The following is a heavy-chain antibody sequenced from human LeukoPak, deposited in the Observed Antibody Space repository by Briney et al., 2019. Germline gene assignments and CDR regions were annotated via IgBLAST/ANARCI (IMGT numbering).Heavy chain of an antibody. Sequence: KPSETLSLTCPVSGGSVSSYYWGWIRQPPGKGLEWIGSIYYSGSTYYNPSLKSRVTISVDTSKNQFSLKLSSLTAAETAVYYCDGRPHSGWSDYWGQGTLVTVSS. J-gene: IGHJ4*02. V-gene: IGHV4-39*01. CDR2: IYYSGST. D-gene: IGHD6-19*01. CDR3: DGRPHSGWSDY. CDR1: GGSVSSYY.